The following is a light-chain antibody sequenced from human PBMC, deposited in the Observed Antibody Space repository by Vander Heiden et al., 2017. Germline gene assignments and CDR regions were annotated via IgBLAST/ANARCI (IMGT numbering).Light chain of an antibody. CDR1: SSNIGAGYD. CDR2: GNS. Sequence: QSVLTQPPSVSGAPRHRVTISCTGSSSNIGAGYDVHWYQQLPGTAPKLLIYGNSNRPSGVPDRFSGSKSGTSASLAITGLQAEDEADYYCQSYDSSLSGSVVFGGGTKLTVL. J-gene: IGLJ2*01. V-gene: IGLV1-40*01. CDR3: QSYDSSLSGSVV.